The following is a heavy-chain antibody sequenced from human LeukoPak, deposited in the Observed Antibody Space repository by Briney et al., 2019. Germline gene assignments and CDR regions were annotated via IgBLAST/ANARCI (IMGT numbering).Heavy chain of an antibody. CDR1: GGSFSGYY. CDR2: INHSGST. J-gene: IGHJ4*02. CDR3: ARRRYNYGDFDH. D-gene: IGHD1-1*01. V-gene: IGHV4-34*01. Sequence: PSETLSLTCAVYGGSFSGYYWSWIRQPPGKGLEWIGEINHSGSTNYNPSLKSRVTIYVDTSKSQFSLRLSSVTAADTAVYYCARRRYNYGDFDHWGQGTLVTVSS.